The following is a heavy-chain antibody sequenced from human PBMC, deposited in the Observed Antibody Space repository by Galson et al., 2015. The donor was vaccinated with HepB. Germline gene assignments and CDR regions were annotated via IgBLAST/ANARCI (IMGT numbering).Heavy chain of an antibody. CDR3: AKDFESRANYGDSFGT. CDR2: ISYDGSNK. Sequence: SLRLSCAASGFTFRTFGMHWVRQAPGKGLEWVAVISYDGSNKFYADSVNGRFTISRDNSKNTLFLQMNSLISEDTAIYYCAKDFESRANYGDSFGTWGQGTLVTGSS. D-gene: IGHD4-17*01. V-gene: IGHV3-30*18. J-gene: IGHJ4*02. CDR1: GFTFRTFG.